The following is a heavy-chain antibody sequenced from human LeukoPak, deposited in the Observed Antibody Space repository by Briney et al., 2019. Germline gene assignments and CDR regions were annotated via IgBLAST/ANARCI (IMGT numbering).Heavy chain of an antibody. V-gene: IGHV1-46*01. CDR1: GYTFTSYY. J-gene: IGHJ4*02. CDR2: ISPSGGST. CDR3: ARDLTGGWPDY. Sequence: ASVTVSCKASGYTFTSYYMHWVRQAPGQGLEWMGIISPSGGSTSYAQKFQGRVTMTRDTSTSTVYMELSSLRSEDTAVYYCARDLTGGWPDYWGQGTLVTVSS. D-gene: IGHD6-19*01.